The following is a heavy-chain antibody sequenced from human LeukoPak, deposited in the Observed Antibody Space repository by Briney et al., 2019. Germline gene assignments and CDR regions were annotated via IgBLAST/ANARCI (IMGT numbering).Heavy chain of an antibody. D-gene: IGHD2-2*01. Sequence: GGSLRLSCAASGFTFSSYAMSWVRQAPGKGLEWVSAISGSGGSTYYADSVKGRFTISRDNSKNTLYLQMNSLRAEDTAVYYCARTLGYCSSTCCWSLGHFDYWGQGTLVTVSS. CDR1: GFTFSSYA. CDR2: ISGSGGST. J-gene: IGHJ4*02. CDR3: ARTLGYCSSTCCWSLGHFDY. V-gene: IGHV3-23*01.